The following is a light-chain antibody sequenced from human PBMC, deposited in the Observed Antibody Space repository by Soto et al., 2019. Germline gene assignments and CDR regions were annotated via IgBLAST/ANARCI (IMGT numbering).Light chain of an antibody. CDR3: QQYNNGPQT. V-gene: IGKV3-15*01. CDR2: GAS. Sequence: EAVLTQSPATLSVSPGEIASLSCRSIQSVATNLAWYQQRPGQAPRLLIYGASKRAIGLPARFSGSGSGTEFTLTITSLQSEDFEVYYCQQYNNGPQTFGQGTKVDIK. CDR1: QSVATN. J-gene: IGKJ1*01.